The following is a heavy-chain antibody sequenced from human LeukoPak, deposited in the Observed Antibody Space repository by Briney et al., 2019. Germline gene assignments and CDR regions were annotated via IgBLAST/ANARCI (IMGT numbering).Heavy chain of an antibody. D-gene: IGHD3-9*01. CDR2: INHSGST. J-gene: IGHJ4*02. CDR3: ARRDFDWLFDY. CDR1: GGSFSGYY. V-gene: IGHV4-34*01. Sequence: SETPSLTCAVYGGSFSGYYWSWIRQPPGKGLEWIGEINHSGSTNYNPSLKSRVTISVDTSKNQFSLKLSSVTAADTAVYYCARRDFDWLFDYWGQGTLVTVSS.